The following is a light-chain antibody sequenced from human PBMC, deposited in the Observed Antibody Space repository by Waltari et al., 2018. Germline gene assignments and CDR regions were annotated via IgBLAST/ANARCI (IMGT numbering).Light chain of an antibody. CDR2: WAS. V-gene: IGKV4-1*01. CDR1: QSVLYSSNSNNY. Sequence: DIVMTQSPDSLAVSLGERATIHCKSSQSVLYSSNSNNYLGLYQQKPGQPPKLLIYWASTRQSGVPDRFSGSGSGTDFTLTISSLQAEDVAVYYCQQYYNTPWTFGQGTKVEIK. CDR3: QQYYNTPWT. J-gene: IGKJ1*01.